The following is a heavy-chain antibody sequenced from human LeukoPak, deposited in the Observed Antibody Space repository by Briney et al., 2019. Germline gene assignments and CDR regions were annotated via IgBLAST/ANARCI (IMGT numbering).Heavy chain of an antibody. D-gene: IGHD3-22*01. CDR2: IYYSGST. J-gene: IGHJ4*02. V-gene: IGHV4-39*01. Sequence: SETLSHTCTVSGGSISSSSYYWCWIRQPPGKGLEWIGSIYYSGSTYYNPSLKSRVTISVDTSKNQFSLKLSSVTAADTAVYYCARHMYYYDRSGYYMDYWGQGTLVTVSS. CDR1: GGSISSSSYY. CDR3: ARHMYYYDRSGYYMDY.